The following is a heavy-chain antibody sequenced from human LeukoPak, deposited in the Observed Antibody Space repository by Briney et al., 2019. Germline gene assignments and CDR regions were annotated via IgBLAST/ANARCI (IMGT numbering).Heavy chain of an antibody. CDR3: AKAAGRYSSGWDFDY. V-gene: IGHV3-30*02. D-gene: IGHD6-19*01. CDR2: IRYDGSNK. Sequence: GGSLRLSCAASGFTFSSYGMHWVRQAPGKGLEWVAFIRYDGSNKYYADSVKGRFTISRDNSKNTLYLQMNSLRAEDTAVYYCAKAAGRYSSGWDFDYWDQGTLVTVSS. J-gene: IGHJ4*02. CDR1: GFTFSSYG.